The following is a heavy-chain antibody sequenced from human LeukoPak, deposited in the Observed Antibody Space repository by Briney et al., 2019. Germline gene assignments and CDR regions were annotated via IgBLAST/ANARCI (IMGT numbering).Heavy chain of an antibody. CDR2: INHSGST. CDR1: GGSFSGYY. Sequence: PSETLSLTCAVYGGSFSGYYWSWIRQPPGKGLEWIGEINHSGSTNYNPSLKSRVTISVDTFKNQFSLKLSSVAAADTAVYYCARGRVYSSGLGGWFDPWGQGTLVTVSS. CDR3: ARGRVYSSGLGGWFDP. D-gene: IGHD6-25*01. V-gene: IGHV4-34*01. J-gene: IGHJ5*02.